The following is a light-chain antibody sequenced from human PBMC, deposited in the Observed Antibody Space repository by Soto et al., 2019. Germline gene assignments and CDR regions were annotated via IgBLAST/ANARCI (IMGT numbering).Light chain of an antibody. Sequence: EIVLTQSPATLSSSPGERATLSCRASQSIDTYLAWYQQKPGQAPRLLIYDASDRATGIPARFSGSGSGTAFTLTISGLEPEDFALYSCQQRYNWPLTFGGGTK. CDR3: QQRYNWPLT. J-gene: IGKJ4*01. CDR1: QSIDTY. CDR2: DAS. V-gene: IGKV3-11*01.